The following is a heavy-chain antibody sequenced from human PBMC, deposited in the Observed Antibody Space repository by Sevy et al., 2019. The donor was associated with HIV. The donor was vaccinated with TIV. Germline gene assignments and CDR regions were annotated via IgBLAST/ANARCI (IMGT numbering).Heavy chain of an antibody. J-gene: IGHJ4*02. CDR2: ISGSGYST. Sequence: GGSLRLSCAASGFTFDSYAMSWVRHVPGKGLEWVSSISGSGYSTYYADSVKGRFIISRDSSKNMVFLQMDSLRVEDSAVYFCAKDRVTVFGVVVTFDSWGQGTLVTVSS. CDR1: GFTFDSYA. CDR3: AKDRVTVFGVVVTFDS. D-gene: IGHD3-3*01. V-gene: IGHV3-23*01.